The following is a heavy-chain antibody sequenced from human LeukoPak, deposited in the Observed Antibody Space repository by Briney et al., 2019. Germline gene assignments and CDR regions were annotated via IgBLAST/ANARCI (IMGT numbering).Heavy chain of an antibody. CDR1: GGTFSSYA. CDR3: ARDRVTGTWRGEFDP. J-gene: IGHJ5*02. V-gene: IGHV1-69*04. Sequence: SVKVSCKASGGTFSSYAINWVRQAPGQGLEWMGRIIPILGIANYAQKFQGRVTITADKSTSTAYMELSSLRSEDTAVYYCARDRVTGTWRGEFDPWGQGTLVTVSS. CDR2: IIPILGIA. D-gene: IGHD1-7*01.